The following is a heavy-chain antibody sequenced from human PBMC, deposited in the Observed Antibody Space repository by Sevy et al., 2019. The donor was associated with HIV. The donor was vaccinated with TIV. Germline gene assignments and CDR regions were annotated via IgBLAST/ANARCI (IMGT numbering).Heavy chain of an antibody. CDR2: IYYSGST. J-gene: IGHJ2*01. Sequence: SETLSLTCTVSGGSISSSSYYWGWIRQPPGKGLEWIGSIYYSGSTYYNPSLKSRVTISVDTSKNQFSLKLSSVTAADKAVYYCARLIPGIGEYFDLWGRGTLVTVSS. V-gene: IGHV4-39*01. CDR3: ARLIPGIGEYFDL. CDR1: GGSISSSSYY. D-gene: IGHD3-10*01.